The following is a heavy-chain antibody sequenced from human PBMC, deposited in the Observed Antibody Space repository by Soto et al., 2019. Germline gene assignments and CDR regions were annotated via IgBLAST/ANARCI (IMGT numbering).Heavy chain of an antibody. Sequence: EVQLVESGGGLVKPGGSLRLSCAASGFTFSSYSMNWVRQAPGKGLEWVSSISSSSSYIYYADSVKGRFTISGDNAKNSLYLQMNSLRAEDTAVYYCARDSTSCHDRVCWGQGTMVTVSS. CDR1: GFTFSSYS. J-gene: IGHJ3*01. V-gene: IGHV3-21*01. D-gene: IGHD2-2*01. CDR3: ARDSTSCHDRVC. CDR2: ISSSSSYI.